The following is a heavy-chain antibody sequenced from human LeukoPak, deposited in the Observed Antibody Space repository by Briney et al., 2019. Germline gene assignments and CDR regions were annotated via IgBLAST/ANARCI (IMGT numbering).Heavy chain of an antibody. CDR1: RYTFTGYY. D-gene: IGHD3-22*01. CDR3: AREEANYYDSSGYPLDY. J-gene: IGHJ4*02. CDR2: INPNSGGT. Sequence: AAVNVSCMDSRYTFTGYYMHWVRQAPGQGLEWMGWINPNSGGTNYARKFQGRVTMTRDTSISTAYMELSRLRSDDTAVYYCAREEANYYDSSGYPLDYWGQGTLVTVSS. V-gene: IGHV1-2*02.